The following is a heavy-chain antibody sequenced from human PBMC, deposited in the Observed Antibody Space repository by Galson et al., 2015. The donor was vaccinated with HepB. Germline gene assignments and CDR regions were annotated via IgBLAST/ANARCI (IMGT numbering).Heavy chain of an antibody. D-gene: IGHD6-19*01. CDR1: GFTFSSYA. Sequence: SLRLSCAVSGFTFSSYAMSWVRQAPGKGLEWVSTLSGSGGITYYADSVKGRFTISRDNSKNTLYLQMNSLRAEDTAIYYCAKDSGAGGSGWTPPFDYWGQGTLVTVSS. J-gene: IGHJ4*02. V-gene: IGHV3-23*01. CDR2: LSGSGGIT. CDR3: AKDSGAGGSGWTPPFDY.